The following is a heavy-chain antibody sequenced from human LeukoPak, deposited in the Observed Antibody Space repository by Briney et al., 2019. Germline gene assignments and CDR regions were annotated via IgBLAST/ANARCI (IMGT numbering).Heavy chain of an antibody. CDR1: GYTLTELS. CDR2: FDPEDGET. D-gene: IGHD3-10*01. V-gene: IGHV1-24*01. CDR3: ARGNYGLDY. Sequence: ASVKVSCEVSGYTLTELSMHWVRQAPGKGLEWMGGFDPEDGETIYAQKFQGRVTITRDTSASTAYMELSSLRSEDTAVYYCARGNYGLDYWGQGTLVTVSS. J-gene: IGHJ4*02.